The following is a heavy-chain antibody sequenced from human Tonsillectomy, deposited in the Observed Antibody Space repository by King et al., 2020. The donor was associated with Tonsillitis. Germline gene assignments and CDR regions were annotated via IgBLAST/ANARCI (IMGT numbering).Heavy chain of an antibody. V-gene: IGHV1-2*06. CDR2: ISPDNGRT. D-gene: IGHD6-19*01. J-gene: IGHJ4*02. CDR3: ARDTGGWRTFDF. CDR1: GYTFTDYS. Sequence: QLVQSGADVKKPGASVKDSCKASGYTFTDYSIHWVRLAPGQGLQWMGRISPDNGRTDYPLNFEDRVTMTRDTSITTVYMELTSLRSDDTAVYYCARDTGGWRTFDFWGQGTLVTVSS.